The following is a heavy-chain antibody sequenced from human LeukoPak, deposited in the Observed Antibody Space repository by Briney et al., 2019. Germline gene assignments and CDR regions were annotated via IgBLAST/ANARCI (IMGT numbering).Heavy chain of an antibody. D-gene: IGHD2-15*01. Sequence: PSETLSLTCTVAGGSISNRDYYWGWIRQPPGKGLEWIGSIFNSGSFNSGATYSNPSLRSRMTISMDTAKNQFSLSLSSVTAADTAVYYCARGRRLLYDYWGQGTLVTVSS. V-gene: IGHV4-39*07. J-gene: IGHJ4*02. CDR3: ARGRRLLYDY. CDR1: GGSISNRDYY. CDR2: IFNSGSFNSGAT.